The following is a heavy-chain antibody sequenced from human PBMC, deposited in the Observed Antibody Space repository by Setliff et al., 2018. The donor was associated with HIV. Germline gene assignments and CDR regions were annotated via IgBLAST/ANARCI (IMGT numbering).Heavy chain of an antibody. CDR2: INQSGGI. CDR3: ATASGYDLFMGAFDI. D-gene: IGHD5-12*01. CDR1: GGSFSGYY. V-gene: IGHV4-34*01. J-gene: IGHJ3*02. Sequence: ASETLSLTCAVSGGSFSGYYWSWIRQPPGKGLEWIGEINQSGGINYNPSLKSRVTISIDTFKSQFSMKLYSVTAADTAVYYCATASGYDLFMGAFDIWGQGTMVTVSS.